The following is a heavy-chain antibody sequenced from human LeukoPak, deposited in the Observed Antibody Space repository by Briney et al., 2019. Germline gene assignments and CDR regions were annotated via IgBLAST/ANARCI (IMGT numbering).Heavy chain of an antibody. Sequence: SETLSLTCTVSGGSFNRYYWSWIRQPPGKGLEWIGVVSYSGTTDYNPSLKSRVTISKDTSKSQLSLKLTSVTAADTAVYYCARHPSADPAYFFDYWGQGTLVTVSS. CDR1: GGSFNRYY. D-gene: IGHD3-9*01. J-gene: IGHJ4*02. V-gene: IGHV4-59*08. CDR2: VSYSGTT. CDR3: ARHPSADPAYFFDY.